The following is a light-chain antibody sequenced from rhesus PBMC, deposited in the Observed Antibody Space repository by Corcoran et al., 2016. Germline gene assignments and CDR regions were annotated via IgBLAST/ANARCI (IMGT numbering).Light chain of an antibody. V-gene: IGKV1-22*01. Sequence: DIQLTQSPSSLSASVGDTFTITCRASQSISSWLAWYQKTTGKAPKFLIYTAPSLQTGGPSRFSGSGSGTELSLTISSLQSEDFTTYYCQQYSSRIAFGGGTKVELK. J-gene: IGKJ4*01. CDR3: QQYSSRIA. CDR2: TAP. CDR1: QSISSW.